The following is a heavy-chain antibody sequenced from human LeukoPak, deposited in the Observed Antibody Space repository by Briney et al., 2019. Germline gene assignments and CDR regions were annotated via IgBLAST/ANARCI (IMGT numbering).Heavy chain of an antibody. CDR2: IWYDGSNK. CDR1: GFTFSSYG. J-gene: IGHJ3*02. CDR3: ATSSGWSHDAFDI. Sequence: PGRSLRLSCAASGFTFSSYGMHWVRQAPGKGLEWVAVIWYDGSNKYYADSVKGRFTISRDSSKNTLYLQMNSLRAEDTAVYYCATSSGWSHDAFDIWGQGTMVTVSS. V-gene: IGHV3-33*01. D-gene: IGHD6-19*01.